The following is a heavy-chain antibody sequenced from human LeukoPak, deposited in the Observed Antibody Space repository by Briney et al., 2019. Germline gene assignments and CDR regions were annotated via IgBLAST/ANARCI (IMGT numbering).Heavy chain of an antibody. D-gene: IGHD4-11*01. CDR2: ISYDGSNK. J-gene: IGHJ6*02. V-gene: IGHV3-30-3*01. CDR3: ARDLQENGMDV. CDR1: GFTFSSYA. Sequence: GGSLRLSCAASGFTFSSYAMYWVRQAPGKGLEWVAVISYDGSNKYYADSVKGRFTISRDNSKNTLYLQMNSLRAEDTAVYYCARDLQENGMDVWGQGTTVTVSS.